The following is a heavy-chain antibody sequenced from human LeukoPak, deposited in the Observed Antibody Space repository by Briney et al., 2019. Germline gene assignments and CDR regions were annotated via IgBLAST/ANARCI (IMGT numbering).Heavy chain of an antibody. D-gene: IGHD3-22*01. CDR2: IKQDGSEK. CDR1: GFTFSNYW. Sequence: GGSLRLSCAASGFTFSNYWMSWVRQAPGKGLEWVANIKQDGSEKWYVDSVKGRFTISRDNAKNSLYLQMNSLRAEDTAVYYCARRDYYDSSGYYYVVVSGQHLRPGAFDIWGQGTMVTVSS. V-gene: IGHV3-7*01. CDR3: ARRDYYDSSGYYYVVVSGQHLRPGAFDI. J-gene: IGHJ3*02.